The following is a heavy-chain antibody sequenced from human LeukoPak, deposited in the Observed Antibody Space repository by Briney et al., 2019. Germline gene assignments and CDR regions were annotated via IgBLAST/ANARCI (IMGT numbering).Heavy chain of an antibody. J-gene: IGHJ4*02. Sequence: GGSLRLSCAVSGFIFSSYEMNWVRQAPGKGLEWVSYISSSGSTIYYADSVKGRFTISRDNAKNSLYLQMNSLRAEDTAVYYCVKDNPLDYWGQGTLVIVSS. CDR3: VKDNPLDY. V-gene: IGHV3-48*03. CDR1: GFIFSSYE. D-gene: IGHD1-14*01. CDR2: ISSSGSTI.